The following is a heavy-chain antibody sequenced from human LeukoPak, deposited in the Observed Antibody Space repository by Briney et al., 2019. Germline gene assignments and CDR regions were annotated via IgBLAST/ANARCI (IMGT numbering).Heavy chain of an antibody. CDR1: GGSFSGYF. V-gene: IGHV4-34*01. D-gene: IGHD3-10*01. CDR3: ARITMVRGVIPSPRAFDI. J-gene: IGHJ3*02. Sequence: SETLSLTCGVYGGSFSGYFWSWIRQPPGKGLEWIGEINHSGSTNYNPSLKSRVTISVDTSKNHFSLKLRSVTAADTAVYYCARITMVRGVIPSPRAFDIWGQGTIVTVSS. CDR2: INHSGST.